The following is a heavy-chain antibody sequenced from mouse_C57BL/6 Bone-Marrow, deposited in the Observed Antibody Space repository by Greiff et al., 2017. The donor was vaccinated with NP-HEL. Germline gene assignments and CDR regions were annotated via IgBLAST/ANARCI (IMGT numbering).Heavy chain of an antibody. J-gene: IGHJ2*01. CDR1: GYTFTSYT. CDR2: INPSSGYT. CDR3: ARETAQATYYFDY. Sequence: VKLVESGAELARPGASVKMSCKASGYTFTSYTMHWVKQRPGQGLEWIGYINPSSGYTKYNQKFKDKATLTADKSSSTAYMQLSSLTSEDSAVYYCARETAQATYYFDYWGQGTTLTVSS. D-gene: IGHD3-2*02. V-gene: IGHV1-4*01.